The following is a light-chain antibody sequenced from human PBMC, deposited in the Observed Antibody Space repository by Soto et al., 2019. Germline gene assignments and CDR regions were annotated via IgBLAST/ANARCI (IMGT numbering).Light chain of an antibody. J-gene: IGKJ1*01. CDR1: QSVSNNY. V-gene: IGKV3-20*01. CDR2: GAS. Sequence: EIVLTQSPGTLSLSPGERSTLSCRASQSVSNNYLAWYQQKPGQAPRLLIYGASNRATGIPDRFSGSGSGTDFTLTISRLETEDFAVYYCQQYGSSGTFGEGTTGEI. CDR3: QQYGSSGT.